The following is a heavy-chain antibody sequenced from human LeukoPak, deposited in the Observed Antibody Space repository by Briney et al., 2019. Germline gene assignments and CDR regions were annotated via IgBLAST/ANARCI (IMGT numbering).Heavy chain of an antibody. J-gene: IGHJ4*02. V-gene: IGHV3-48*01. D-gene: IGHD2-15*01. CDR3: AKDREWRCSGGSCYYFDY. Sequence: GGSLRLSCAASGFTFSNYGMNWVRQAPGKGLEWVSYISTSGTTIYYADSVKGRFTISRDNSKNTLYLQMNSLRAEDTAVYYCAKDREWRCSGGSCYYFDYWGQGTLVTVSS. CDR1: GFTFSNYG. CDR2: ISTSGTTI.